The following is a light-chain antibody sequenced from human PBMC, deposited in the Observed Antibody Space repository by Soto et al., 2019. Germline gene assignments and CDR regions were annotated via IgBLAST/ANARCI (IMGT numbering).Light chain of an antibody. CDR1: QSISSW. J-gene: IGKJ1*01. V-gene: IGKV1-5*01. CDR2: DAS. CDR3: QQYNSFWT. Sequence: DIQMTQSPSTLSASVGDRVTITCRASQSISSWLAWYQQKPGKAPRLLIYDASYLERGVPSRFSGSGSGTKFTLTISDLQPDDLATYFCQQYNSFWTFGQGTKVDIK.